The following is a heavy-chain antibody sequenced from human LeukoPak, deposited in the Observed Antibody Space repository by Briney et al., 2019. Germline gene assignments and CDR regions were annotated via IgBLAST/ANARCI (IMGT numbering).Heavy chain of an antibody. V-gene: IGHV3-21*01. Sequence: GGSLRLSCAASGFTFSSHSMSWVRQAPGKGLEWVSFISSSRSYIYYPDSVKGRFTISRDNAKNSLYLQMNSLRAEDTAVYYCARDRDSSSWSDAFDIWGQGTMVTVSS. J-gene: IGHJ3*02. CDR1: GFTFSSHS. CDR3: ARDRDSSSWSDAFDI. CDR2: ISSSRSYI. D-gene: IGHD6-13*01.